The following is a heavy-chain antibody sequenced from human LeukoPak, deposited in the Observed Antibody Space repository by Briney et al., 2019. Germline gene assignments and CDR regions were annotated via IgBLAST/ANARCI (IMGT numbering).Heavy chain of an antibody. Sequence: PSETLSLTCAVYGGSFSGYYWSWIRQPPEKGLEWIGEINHSGSTNYNPSLKSRVTISVDTSKNQFSLKLSSVTAADTAVYYCARGQARQYYHYSSGYHYWGQGTLVTVSS. V-gene: IGHV4-34*01. CDR1: GGSFSGYY. D-gene: IGHD3-22*01. CDR3: ARGQARQYYHYSSGYHY. J-gene: IGHJ4*02. CDR2: INHSGST.